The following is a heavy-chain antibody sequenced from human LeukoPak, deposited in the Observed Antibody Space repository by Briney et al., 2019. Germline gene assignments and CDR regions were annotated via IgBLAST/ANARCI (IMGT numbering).Heavy chain of an antibody. CDR2: IIPIFGTA. CDR3: ARHSGYHSTMYLDY. J-gene: IGHJ4*02. V-gene: IGHV1-69*01. CDR1: GGTFISYA. D-gene: IGHD3-22*01. Sequence: ASVKVSCKASGGTFISYAISWVRQAPGQGLEWMGGIIPIFGTANYAQKFQGRVTITADESTSTAYMELSSLRSEDTAVYYCARHSGYHSTMYLDYWGQGTLVTVSS.